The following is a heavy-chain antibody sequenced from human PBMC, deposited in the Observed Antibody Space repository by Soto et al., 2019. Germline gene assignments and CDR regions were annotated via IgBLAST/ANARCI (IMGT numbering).Heavy chain of an antibody. CDR2: ISSSSSYI. CDR1: GFTFSSYS. Sequence: GGSLRLSCAASGFTFSSYSMNWVRQAPGKGLEWVSSISSSSSYIYYADSVKGRFTITRDNAKNSLYLQMNSLGAEDTAVYYCARDHGSGTPFDPWGQGTLVTVSS. CDR3: ARDHGSGTPFDP. D-gene: IGHD3-10*01. J-gene: IGHJ5*02. V-gene: IGHV3-21*01.